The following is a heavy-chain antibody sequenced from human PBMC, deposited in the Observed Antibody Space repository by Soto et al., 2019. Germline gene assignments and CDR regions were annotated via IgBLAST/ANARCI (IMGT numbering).Heavy chain of an antibody. J-gene: IGHJ4*02. D-gene: IGHD3-22*01. CDR3: ARNHYYDSSGYYYPWDGNSGPFDY. Sequence: GASVKVSCKASGGTFSSYAISWVRQAPGQGLEWMGWINAGNGNTKYSQKFQGRVTITRDTSASTAYMELSSLRSEDTAVYYCARNHYYDSSGYYYPWDGNSGPFDYWGQGTLVTVSS. CDR2: INAGNGNT. CDR1: GGTFSSYA. V-gene: IGHV1-3*01.